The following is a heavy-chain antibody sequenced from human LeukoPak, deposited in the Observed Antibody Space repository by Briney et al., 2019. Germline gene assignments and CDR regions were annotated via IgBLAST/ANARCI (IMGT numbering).Heavy chain of an antibody. CDR3: AKPPYSGSYLEYFQH. D-gene: IGHD1-26*01. Sequence: GGSRRLSSAASGFTFSSYGMHWVRQAPGKGLEWVAVIWYDGSNKYYADSVKGRFTISRDNSKNTLYLQMNSLRAEDTAVYYCAKPPYSGSYLEYFQHWGQGTLVTVSS. V-gene: IGHV3-30*02. CDR2: IWYDGSNK. CDR1: GFTFSSYG. J-gene: IGHJ1*01.